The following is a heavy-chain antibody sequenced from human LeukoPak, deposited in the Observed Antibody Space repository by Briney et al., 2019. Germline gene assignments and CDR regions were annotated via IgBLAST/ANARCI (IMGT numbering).Heavy chain of an antibody. CDR2: INPSGGST. CDR1: GYTFTSYY. D-gene: IGHD7-27*01. V-gene: IGHV1-46*01. J-gene: IGHJ4*02. Sequence: ASVKVSCKASGYTFTSYYMHWVRQAPGQGLEWMGIINPSGGSTSYAQEFQGRVTMTRDTSTSTVYMELSSLRSEDTAVYYCARDPAPHWERRYYFDYWGQGTLVTVSS. CDR3: ARDPAPHWERRYYFDY.